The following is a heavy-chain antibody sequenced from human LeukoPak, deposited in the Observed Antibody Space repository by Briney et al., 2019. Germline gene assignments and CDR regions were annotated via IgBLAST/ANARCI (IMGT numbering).Heavy chain of an antibody. Sequence: PSETLSLTCTVSGGSISSSSYYWGWIRQPPGKGLEWIGSIYYSGSTYYNPSLKSRVTISVDTSKTQFSLKLSSVTAADTAVYYCARDSSGWYFDYWGQGTLVTVSS. D-gene: IGHD6-19*01. J-gene: IGHJ4*02. CDR3: ARDSSGWYFDY. V-gene: IGHV4-39*02. CDR2: IYYSGST. CDR1: GGSISSSSYY.